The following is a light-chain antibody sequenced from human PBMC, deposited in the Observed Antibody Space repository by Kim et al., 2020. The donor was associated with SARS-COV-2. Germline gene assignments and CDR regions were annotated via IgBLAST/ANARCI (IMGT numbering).Light chain of an antibody. CDR3: QAWDSRTVI. J-gene: IGLJ2*01. CDR2: EGT. V-gene: IGLV3-1*01. CDR1: KLGDKY. Sequence: SYELTQPPSVSVSPGQTVSITCSGDKLGDKYACWYQQKPGQSPLLVIYEGTERPSGIPERFSGSKSGTTATLTISGTQAMDEADYYCQAWDSRTVIFGGGTQRTVL.